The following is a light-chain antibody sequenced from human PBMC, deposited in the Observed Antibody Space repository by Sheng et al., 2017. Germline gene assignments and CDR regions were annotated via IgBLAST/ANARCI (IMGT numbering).Light chain of an antibody. J-gene: IGKJ1*01. CDR3: QQYDDSPQGT. CDR2: QAS. CDR1: QSFGTW. Sequence: DIQMTQSPSTLSASVGDRITITCRASQSFGTWLAWYQQKPGKAPKVLIYQASNLESGVPSRFSGSRSGTNYTLTVSSLQPEDFATYYCQQYDDSPQGTFGQGTRVDVK. V-gene: IGKV1-5*03.